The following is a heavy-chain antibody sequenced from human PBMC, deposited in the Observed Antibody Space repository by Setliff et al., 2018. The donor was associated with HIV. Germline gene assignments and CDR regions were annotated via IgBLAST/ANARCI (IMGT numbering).Heavy chain of an antibody. V-gene: IGHV4-34*01. CDR2: IDHSGST. J-gene: IGHJ3*01. Sequence: LSLTCAVYGGAFNDFYWGWIRQPPGKGLEWIGEIDHSGSTNNNPSLKSRLTISVDTSKKQFSLRLTSLTAAGTAVYFCARFSSTGWRRAFDVWGQGTKVTVSS. D-gene: IGHD6-19*01. CDR1: GGAFNDFY. CDR3: ARFSSTGWRRAFDV.